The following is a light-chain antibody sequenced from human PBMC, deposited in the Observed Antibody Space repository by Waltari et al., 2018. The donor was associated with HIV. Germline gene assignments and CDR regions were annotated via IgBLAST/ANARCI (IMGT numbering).Light chain of an antibody. J-gene: IGLJ2*01. Sequence: QSALTQPSSVSGSPGQLITLSCTGTSSDVGGHHYFSWYQQHPGKAPKLMIYEVSNRPSGVSNRFSGSKSGNTASLTISGLQAEDEADYYCSSYTSSSTLVFGGGTKLTVL. V-gene: IGLV2-14*01. CDR2: EVS. CDR3: SSYTSSSTLV. CDR1: SSDVGGHHY.